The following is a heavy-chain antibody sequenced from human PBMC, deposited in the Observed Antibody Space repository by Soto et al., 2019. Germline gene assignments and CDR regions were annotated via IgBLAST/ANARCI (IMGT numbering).Heavy chain of an antibody. Sequence: GGSLRLSCAASGFTLSSYAMSWVRQAPGKGLEWVSAISGGGGGTYYADSVKGRFTISRDNSRNTLHLQMSSLRAEDTAVYYCAKGSGNWNYGAFDIWGQGTMVTVSS. CDR2: ISGGGGGT. J-gene: IGHJ3*02. CDR3: AKGSGNWNYGAFDI. V-gene: IGHV3-23*01. CDR1: GFTLSSYA. D-gene: IGHD1-7*01.